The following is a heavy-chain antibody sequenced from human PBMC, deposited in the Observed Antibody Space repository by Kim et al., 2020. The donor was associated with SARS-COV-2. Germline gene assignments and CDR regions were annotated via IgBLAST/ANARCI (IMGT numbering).Heavy chain of an antibody. J-gene: IGHJ4*02. CDR2: IGDGGAT. CDR1: GGSINGYY. V-gene: IGHV4-59*08. CDR3: ARSRRYTTGLKGIIDY. D-gene: IGHD1-1*01. Sequence: SETLSLTCAVSGGSINGYYGSWMRQLPGKGLEWVGHIGDGGATTYNPSLQSRVTISLDPSRTHFSLRVASLTVADTAVYYCARSRRYTTGLKGIIDYWGQGLLVTVSS.